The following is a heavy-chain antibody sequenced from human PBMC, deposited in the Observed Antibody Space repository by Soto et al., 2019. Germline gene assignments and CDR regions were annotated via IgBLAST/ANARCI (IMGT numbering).Heavy chain of an antibody. D-gene: IGHD2-15*01. Sequence: QVQLVQSGAEVNKPGASVKVSCKPSGDTFTNFDLNWVRQAPGKGLEWLGWMRANSGDSVHAQKFRGRVILTRDTTRRTAYMERSSLRSEDTAVYFFTRYILGQGFKAWGQGTLVIVSS. CDR3: TRYILGQGFKA. CDR1: GDTFTNFD. V-gene: IGHV1-8*01. CDR2: MRANSGDS. J-gene: IGHJ5*02.